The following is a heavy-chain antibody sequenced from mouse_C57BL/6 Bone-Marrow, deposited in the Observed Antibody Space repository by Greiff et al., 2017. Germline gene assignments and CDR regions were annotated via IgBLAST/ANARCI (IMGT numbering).Heavy chain of an antibody. Sequence: VMLVESGPGLVAPSQSLSISCTVSGFSLTSYGVDWVRQPPGKGLEWLGVIWGGGSTNYNSALMSRLSISKDNSKSQVFLKMNSLQTADTAMYYCAEHGTTVVATDYAMDYWGQGTSVTVTA. J-gene: IGHJ4*01. V-gene: IGHV2-9*01. CDR3: AEHGTTVVATDYAMDY. CDR2: IWGGGST. D-gene: IGHD1-1*01. CDR1: GFSLTSYG.